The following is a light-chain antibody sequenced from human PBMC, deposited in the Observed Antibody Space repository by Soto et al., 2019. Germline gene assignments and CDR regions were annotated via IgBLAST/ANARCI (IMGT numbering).Light chain of an antibody. CDR2: SSY. CDR1: SSNIGSNT. Sequence: QSVLTQPPSVSGTPGQRVTISCSGSSSNIGSNTVNWYQQFPGTAPRLLIYSSYQRPSGVPDRFSGSQSGTSASLAISGLQSDDEADYYCAAWDDSLKAIFGVGTQLTVL. CDR3: AAWDDSLKAI. J-gene: IGLJ7*01. V-gene: IGLV1-44*01.